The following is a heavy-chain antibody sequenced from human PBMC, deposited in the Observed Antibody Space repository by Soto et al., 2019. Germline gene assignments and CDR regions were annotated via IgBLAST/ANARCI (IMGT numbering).Heavy chain of an antibody. CDR1: GVSISSGNW. Sequence: SETLSLTCAVFGVSISSGNWWTWVRQTPQRGLEYIGEIFHDGTANYYPSFERRVAISVDTSKNQFSLKLTSVTAADTAIYFCARLVYDTRLNYMYFDFWGQGALVTVSS. V-gene: IGHV4-4*02. D-gene: IGHD3-10*01. J-gene: IGHJ4*02. CDR2: IFHDGTA. CDR3: ARLVYDTRLNYMYFDF.